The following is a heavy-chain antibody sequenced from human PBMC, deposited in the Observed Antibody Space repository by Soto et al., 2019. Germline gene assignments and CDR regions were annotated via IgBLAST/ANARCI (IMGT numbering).Heavy chain of an antibody. V-gene: IGHV4-59*01. CDR2: IYYSGRT. D-gene: IGHD5-18*01. J-gene: IGHJ4*02. CDR3: ARIKGGYTATFDY. CDR1: GGSISNYY. Sequence: PSETLSLTCTVSGGSISNYYWIWVRQPPGKGLGFIGYIYYSGRTNYTPSLKSRVTISVDTSKNQFSLKLSSVTAADTAMYYCARIKGGYTATFDYWGQGTLVTVSS.